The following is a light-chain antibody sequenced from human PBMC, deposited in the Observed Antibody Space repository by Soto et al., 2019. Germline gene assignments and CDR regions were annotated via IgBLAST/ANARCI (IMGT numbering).Light chain of an antibody. V-gene: IGKV3-11*01. Sequence: EIVLTQSPATLSSFPGDGVTLXFRASQYINTRLAWYQHRPGQAPRLLIYQTSLRAAGIPARFSASGSGTDFTLTISDVQPEDFALYYCHQRQSWPRTFGQGTKVDIK. CDR1: QYINTR. J-gene: IGKJ1*01. CDR3: HQRQSWPRT. CDR2: QTS.